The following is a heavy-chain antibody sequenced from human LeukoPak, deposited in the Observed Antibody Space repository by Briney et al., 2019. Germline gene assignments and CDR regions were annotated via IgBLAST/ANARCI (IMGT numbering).Heavy chain of an antibody. Sequence: GGSLRLSCTASGFTFGDYAMSWVRQAPGKGLEWVGFIRNKPYGGTTEYAASVKGRFTISRDDSKSIAYLQMNSLKTEDTAVYYCTRGRDDFWSGYYPYWGQGTLVTVSS. CDR3: TRGRDDFWSGYYPY. V-gene: IGHV3-49*04. CDR1: GFTFGDYA. D-gene: IGHD3-3*01. J-gene: IGHJ4*02. CDR2: IRNKPYGGTT.